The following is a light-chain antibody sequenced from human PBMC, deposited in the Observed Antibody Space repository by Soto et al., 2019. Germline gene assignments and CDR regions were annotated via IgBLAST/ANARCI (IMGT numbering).Light chain of an antibody. CDR1: SRDVGGYNY. CDR2: DVS. Sequence: VLNRPASVSRVPRQARRISSTRKSRDVGGYNYVSWYQQHPGKAPKLMIYDVSNRPSGVSHRFSGSKSGNTASLTISGLQTKDEADYYCSSYTTSSTYVFGTGTKVTVL. J-gene: IGLJ1*01. V-gene: IGLV2-14*01. CDR3: SSYTTSSTYV.